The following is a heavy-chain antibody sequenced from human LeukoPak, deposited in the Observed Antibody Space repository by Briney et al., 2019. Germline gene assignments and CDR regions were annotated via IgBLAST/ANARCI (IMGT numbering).Heavy chain of an antibody. CDR1: GFTFSSYG. V-gene: IGHV3-30*03. CDR3: ARGFPSGWSSYDY. J-gene: IGHJ4*02. D-gene: IGHD6-19*01. Sequence: GGSLRLSCAASGFTFSSYGMHWVRQAPGKGLEWVAVISYDGSNKYYADSVRGRFTISRDNSKNTLYLQMNSLRAEDTAVYYCARGFPSGWSSYDYWGQGTLVTVSS. CDR2: ISYDGSNK.